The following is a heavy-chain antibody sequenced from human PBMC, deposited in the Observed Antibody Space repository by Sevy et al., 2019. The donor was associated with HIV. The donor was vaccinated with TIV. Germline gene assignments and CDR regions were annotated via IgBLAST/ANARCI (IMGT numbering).Heavy chain of an antibody. Sequence: GGCLRLSCAASGFTFSSYGMHWVRQAPGKGLEWVAVISYDGSNKYYADSVKDRFTISRDNSKNTLYLQMNSLRAEDTAVYYCAKDYGAFDYWGQGTLVTVSS. CDR1: GFTFSSYG. V-gene: IGHV3-30*18. J-gene: IGHJ4*02. CDR2: ISYDGSNK. CDR3: AKDYGAFDY. D-gene: IGHD1-26*01.